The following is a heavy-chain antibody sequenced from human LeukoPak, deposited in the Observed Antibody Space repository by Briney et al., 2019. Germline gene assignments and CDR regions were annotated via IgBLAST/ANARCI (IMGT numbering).Heavy chain of an antibody. Sequence: SETLSLTCAVSGGSISSGGYSWSWIRQPPGKGLDWIGYIYHSGSTYYNPSLKSRVTISVDRSKNQFSLKLSSVTAADTAVYYCARAAFGGVIVNWGQGTLVTVSS. CDR3: ARAAFGGVIVN. V-gene: IGHV4-30-2*01. J-gene: IGHJ4*02. CDR2: IYHSGST. CDR1: GGSISSGGYS. D-gene: IGHD3-16*02.